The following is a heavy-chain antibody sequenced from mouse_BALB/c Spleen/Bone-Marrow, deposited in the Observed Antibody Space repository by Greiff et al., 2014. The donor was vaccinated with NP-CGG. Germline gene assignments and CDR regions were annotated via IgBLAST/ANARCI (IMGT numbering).Heavy chain of an antibody. D-gene: IGHD4-1*01. V-gene: IGHV1-54*01. J-gene: IGHJ2*01. Sequence: QVHVKQSGAELVRPGTSVKVSCKASGYAFTIYLTEWIKQRPGQGLEWIGVINPGSGGSNYNEKFKGEATLTADKSSSTAYMQLSNLTSDDSAVYFCARLGRDYFDYWGQGTTLTVSS. CDR3: ARLGRDYFDY. CDR2: INPGSGGS. CDR1: GYAFTIYL.